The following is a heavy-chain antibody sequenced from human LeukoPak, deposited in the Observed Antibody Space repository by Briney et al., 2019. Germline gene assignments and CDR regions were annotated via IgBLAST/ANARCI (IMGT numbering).Heavy chain of an antibody. J-gene: IGHJ3*02. D-gene: IGHD1-26*01. Sequence: SQTLSLTCAISGDSVSSNSAAWNWIRQSPTRGLEWLRRTYYRSKWFHDYAVSVESRITINPDISKNQFSLQLNSVTPEDTAVYYCAGISGVYGFGTFDIWGQGTVVTVSS. V-gene: IGHV6-1*01. CDR1: GDSVSSNSAA. CDR3: AGISGVYGFGTFDI. CDR2: TYYRSKWFH.